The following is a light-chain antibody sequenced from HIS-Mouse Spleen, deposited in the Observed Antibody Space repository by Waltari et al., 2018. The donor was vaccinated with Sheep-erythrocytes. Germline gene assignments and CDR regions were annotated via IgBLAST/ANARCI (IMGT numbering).Light chain of an antibody. Sequence: SYELTQPPSVSVSPGQTASITCSGDKLGDKYACWYQQKPGQSPVLVIYQDSKRPSGIPGGFSGSNSGNTATLTTGGTQAMDEADYYCQAWDSSTAVVFGGGTKLTVL. V-gene: IGLV3-1*01. CDR1: KLGDKY. CDR3: QAWDSSTAVV. CDR2: QDS. J-gene: IGLJ2*01.